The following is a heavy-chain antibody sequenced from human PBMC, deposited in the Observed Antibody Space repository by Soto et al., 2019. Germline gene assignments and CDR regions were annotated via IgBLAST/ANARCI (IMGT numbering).Heavy chain of an antibody. Sequence: PSQTLSLTCTVSGGSLSSYYWTGIRQPPGKGLEWIGYIYYSGSANYNPSLKSRVTISVDTSKNQFSLKLSSVTAADTAVYYCAREGNSSSPGFDYWGQGTLVTLSS. J-gene: IGHJ4*02. CDR3: AREGNSSSPGFDY. CDR2: IYYSGSA. V-gene: IGHV4-59*12. CDR1: GGSLSSYY. D-gene: IGHD6-6*01.